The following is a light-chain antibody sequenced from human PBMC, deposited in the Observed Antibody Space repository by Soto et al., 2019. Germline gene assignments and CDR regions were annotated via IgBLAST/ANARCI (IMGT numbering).Light chain of an antibody. CDR1: QTVARSS. V-gene: IGKV3-20*01. CDR2: GAS. CDR3: HQYATSPLT. J-gene: IGKJ4*01. Sequence: ENVLTQSPGRLSLSPGERATLSCRASQTVARSSIDWYQQKVGQPPRLLIYGASGRATGVPDRISGSGSGTVFTLTIERVEAEDFAVYHCHQYATSPLTFGGGTTLEIK.